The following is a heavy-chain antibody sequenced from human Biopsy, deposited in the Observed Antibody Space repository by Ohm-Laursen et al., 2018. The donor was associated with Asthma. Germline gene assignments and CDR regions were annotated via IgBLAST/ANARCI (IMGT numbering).Heavy chain of an antibody. J-gene: IGHJ4*02. V-gene: IGHV3-30*04. D-gene: IGHD3-3*01. CDR2: ISYDGSSI. Sequence: RSLRLSCAASRFTYEMHWVRQAPGKGLEWVAVISYDGSSIYYADSVKGRFTISRDNSKNTLYLQMNSLRAEDTAVYYCASQSSGPDFWSGYYYFDYWGQGTLVTVSS. CDR3: ASQSSGPDFWSGYYYFDY. CDR1: RFTYE.